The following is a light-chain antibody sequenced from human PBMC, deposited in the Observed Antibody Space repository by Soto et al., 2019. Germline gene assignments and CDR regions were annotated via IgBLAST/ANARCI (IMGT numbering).Light chain of an antibody. J-gene: IGLJ1*01. CDR2: EVN. CDR1: SSDVGGYSY. Sequence: QSALTQPRSVSGSPGQSVTISCTGTSSDVGGYSYVSWYQQHPGRAPKLIIYEVNKRPSGVPDRFSGSKSGNTASLTVSGLQAEDEADYYCSSYAGSSNVFGTGTKVTVL. V-gene: IGLV2-8*01. CDR3: SSYAGSSNV.